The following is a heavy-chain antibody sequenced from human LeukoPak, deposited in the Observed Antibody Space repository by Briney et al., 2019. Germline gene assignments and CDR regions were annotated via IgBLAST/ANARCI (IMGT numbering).Heavy chain of an antibody. V-gene: IGHV3-23*01. J-gene: IGHJ5*02. CDR3: AKCGSSSISCGDRDWFDP. CDR2: ISGSGGST. D-gene: IGHD2-2*01. CDR1: GFTFSSYA. Sequence: PGGSLRLSCAASGFTFSSYAMSWVRQAPGKGLEWVSAISGSGGSTYYADSVKGRFTISRDNSKNTLYLQMNSLRAEDTAVYYCAKCGSSSISCGDRDWFDPWGQGTLVTVSS.